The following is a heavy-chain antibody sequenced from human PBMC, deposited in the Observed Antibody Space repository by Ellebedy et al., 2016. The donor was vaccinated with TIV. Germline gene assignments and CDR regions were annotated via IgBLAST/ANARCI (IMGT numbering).Heavy chain of an antibody. V-gene: IGHV1-8*01. D-gene: IGHD7-27*01. CDR1: GYTFTSYD. CDR3: ARDSGNWDRLSLDYFDY. CDR2: MNPNSGNT. Sequence: ASVKVSXKASGYTFTSYDINWVRQATGQGLEWMGWMNPNSGNTGYAQKFQGRVTITADESTSTAYMELSSLRSEDTAVYYCARDSGNWDRLSLDYFDYWGQGTLVTVSS. J-gene: IGHJ4*02.